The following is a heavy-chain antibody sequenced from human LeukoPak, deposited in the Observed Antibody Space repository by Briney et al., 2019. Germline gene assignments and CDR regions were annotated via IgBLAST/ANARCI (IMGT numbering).Heavy chain of an antibody. D-gene: IGHD6-19*01. CDR1: GFTFSSYS. CDR3: ARVAVAGPTGWFDS. J-gene: IGHJ5*01. V-gene: IGHV3-21*01. Sequence: AGGSLRLSCAASGFTFSSYSMKWVRQAPGKGREWVSSISSRSSYIYYADSVKGRFTISRDNADNSLYLQMNSLTTEDTAVYYCARVAVAGPTGWFDSWGQGTLVTVSS. CDR2: ISSRSSYI.